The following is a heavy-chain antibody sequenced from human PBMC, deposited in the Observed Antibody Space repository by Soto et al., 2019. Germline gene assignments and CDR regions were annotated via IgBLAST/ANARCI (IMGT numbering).Heavy chain of an antibody. CDR1: GYTFTIYY. D-gene: IGHD4-17*01. V-gene: IGHV1-46*03. Sequence: ASVKVSCKESGYTFTIYYMHWVRQAPGQGLEWMGIINPSGGSTSYAQKFQGRVTMTRDTSTSTVYMELSSLRSEDTAVYYCARDATVTTLGAFHYYYYYMDVWGKGTTVTVSS. CDR2: INPSGGST. J-gene: IGHJ6*03. CDR3: ARDATVTTLGAFHYYYYYMDV.